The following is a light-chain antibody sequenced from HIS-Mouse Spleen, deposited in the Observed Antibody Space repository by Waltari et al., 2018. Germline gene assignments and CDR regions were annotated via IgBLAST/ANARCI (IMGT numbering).Light chain of an antibody. CDR2: QDS. J-gene: IGLJ2*01. CDR3: QAWDSSTAV. Sequence: SYELTQPPSVSVSPGQTASITCSGDKLGDKYACWYQQKPGQSPVLVIYQDSKRPSGIPERFSGSNAGNAATLTVGGTPAMDEADYYCQAWDSSTAVFGGGTKLTVL. CDR1: KLGDKY. V-gene: IGLV3-1*01.